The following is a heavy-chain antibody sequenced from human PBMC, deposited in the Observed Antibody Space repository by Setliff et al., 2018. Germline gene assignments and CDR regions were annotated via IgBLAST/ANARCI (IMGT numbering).Heavy chain of an antibody. J-gene: IGHJ4*02. CDR2: VYCGDSDT. V-gene: IGHV5-51*01. D-gene: IGHD1-26*01. Sequence: PGESLKISCKASEYTFTNYWIGWVRQMPGKGLEWMGVVYCGDSDTRYSPSFQGQVTMSADKSIRSAYLQWSSLKASDTAMYYCARQVGATGGFDYWGQGTLVTVSS. CDR1: EYTFTNYW. CDR3: ARQVGATGGFDY.